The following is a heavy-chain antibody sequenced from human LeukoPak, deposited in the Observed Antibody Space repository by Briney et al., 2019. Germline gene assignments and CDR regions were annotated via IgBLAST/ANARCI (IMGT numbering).Heavy chain of an antibody. CDR2: ISSSHSTI. CDR3: AREVPTGQAFDI. D-gene: IGHD4-17*01. Sequence: GGSLRLSCAASGFTFSSYEMNRVRQAPGKGLEWVSYISSSHSTIYYADSVKGRSTISRDNAKNSLYLQMNSLRAEDTAVYYCAREVPTGQAFDIWGQGTMVTVSS. V-gene: IGHV3-48*03. CDR1: GFTFSSYE. J-gene: IGHJ3*02.